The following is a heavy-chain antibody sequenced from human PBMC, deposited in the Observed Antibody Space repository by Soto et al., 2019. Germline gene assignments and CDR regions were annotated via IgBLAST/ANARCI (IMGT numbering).Heavy chain of an antibody. CDR1: GGSICSSNW. Sequence: SETPSITCAVCGGSICSSNWWSWVRQPPGEALEWIGEIYHSGTTNYNPSLKSRVTMSVDKSKNQFSLNLSSVTAADAAVYYCARSKGDYLFDPWGQGTLVTVSS. V-gene: IGHV4-4*02. CDR2: IYHSGTT. J-gene: IGHJ5*02. D-gene: IGHD3-22*01. CDR3: ARSKGDYLFDP.